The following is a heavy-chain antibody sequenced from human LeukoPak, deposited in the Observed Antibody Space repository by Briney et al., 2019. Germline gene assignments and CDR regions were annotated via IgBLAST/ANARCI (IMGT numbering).Heavy chain of an antibody. V-gene: IGHV3-23*01. CDR3: AKGVIPAITGHYYYMDV. J-gene: IGHJ6*03. CDR2: IGGSGGST. D-gene: IGHD2-2*01. CDR1: GFTFSSYA. Sequence: PGGSLRLSCAASGFTFSSYAMSWVRQAPGRGLEWVSAIGGSGGSTYYADSVKGRFTISRDNSKNTLYLQMNSLRAEDTAVYYCAKGVIPAITGHYYYMDVWGKGTTVTVSS.